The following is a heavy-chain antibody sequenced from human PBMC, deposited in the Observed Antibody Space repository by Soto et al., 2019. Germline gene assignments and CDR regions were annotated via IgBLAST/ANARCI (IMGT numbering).Heavy chain of an antibody. CDR1: GGTFSSYA. CDR3: GFSIAHYYDGSGSLLDY. CDR2: IIPIFGTA. Sequence: QVQLVQSGAEVKKPGSSVKVSCKASGGTFSSYAISWVRQAPGQGLEWMGGIIPIFGTANYAQKFQGRVTITADESTSTAYMELSSLRSEDTAVYYCGFSIAHYYDGSGSLLDYWGQGTLVTVSS. V-gene: IGHV1-69*12. J-gene: IGHJ4*02. D-gene: IGHD3-22*01.